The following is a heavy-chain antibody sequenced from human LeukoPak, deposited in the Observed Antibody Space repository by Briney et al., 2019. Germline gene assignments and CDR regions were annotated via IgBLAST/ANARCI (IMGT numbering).Heavy chain of an antibody. Sequence: ASVKVSCKVSGYTLTEAPIHWVRQAPGKGLEWMGGFDPQDGETIYAQKLQGRVTMTEDISTNTAYMELSSLRSEDTAVYYCATVPRRPRYYYFGTDVWGQGTTVTVSS. J-gene: IGHJ6*02. CDR1: GYTLTEAP. CDR3: ATVPRRPRYYYFGTDV. V-gene: IGHV1-24*01. CDR2: FDPQDGET.